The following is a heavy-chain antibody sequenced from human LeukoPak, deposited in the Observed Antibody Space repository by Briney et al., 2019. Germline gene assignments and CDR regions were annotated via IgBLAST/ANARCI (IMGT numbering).Heavy chain of an antibody. V-gene: IGHV4-39*01. J-gene: IGHJ4*02. CDR1: GGSISSSSYY. Sequence: SETLSLTGTVSGGSISSSSYYWGWIRQPPGKGLEWIGSIYYSGSTYYNPSLKSRVTISVDTSKNQFSLKLSSVTAADTAVYYCARLSRSGYSPYWGQGTLVTVSS. CDR3: ARLSRSGYSPY. D-gene: IGHD5-18*01. CDR2: IYYSGST.